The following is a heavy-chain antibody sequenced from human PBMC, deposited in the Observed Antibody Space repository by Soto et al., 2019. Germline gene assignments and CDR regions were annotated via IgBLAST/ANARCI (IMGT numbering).Heavy chain of an antibody. CDR3: ARLIFDFWSGYYESYYGMDV. CDR2: ISAYNGNT. V-gene: IGHV1-18*01. CDR1: GYTLTSYG. J-gene: IGHJ6*02. D-gene: IGHD3-3*01. Sequence: ASVKVSCKASGYTLTSYGGSWVRQAPGQGLEWMGWISAYNGNTNYAQKLQGRVTMTTDTSTSTAHMELRSLRSDDTAVYYCARLIFDFWSGYYESYYGMDVWGQGTTVTVSS.